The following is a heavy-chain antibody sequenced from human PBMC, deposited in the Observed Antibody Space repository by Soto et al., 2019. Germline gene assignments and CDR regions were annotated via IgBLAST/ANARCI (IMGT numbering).Heavy chain of an antibody. CDR2: IPCRGRP. D-gene: IGHD5-12*01. CDR3: ARDTYSGYDFGL. Sequence: QVQLRESGPGLVKPSQTLSLTCSVSGASVAGGSYYWSWVRQPPGKGLEWIGYIPCRGRPFYNPSPTSRGTISADTSKNQLSLQLTSVTAADTAVYYCARDTYSGYDFGLWGQGTLVTVSS. CDR1: GASVAGGSYY. J-gene: IGHJ5*02. V-gene: IGHV4-30-4*01.